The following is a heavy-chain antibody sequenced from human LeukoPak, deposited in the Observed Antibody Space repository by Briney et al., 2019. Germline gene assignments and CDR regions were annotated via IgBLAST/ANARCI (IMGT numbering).Heavy chain of an antibody. CDR2: IYSSGST. J-gene: IGHJ4*02. CDR3: ARALNFDY. V-gene: IGHV4-59*01. Sequence: SVTLSLTCTVSGGSISSYYWSWIRQPPGKGLEWIGYIYSSGSTKYNPSLKSRVTISGDTSKNQFSLKLSSVTAADTAVYYCARALNFDYWGQGSLVTVSS. CDR1: GGSISSYY.